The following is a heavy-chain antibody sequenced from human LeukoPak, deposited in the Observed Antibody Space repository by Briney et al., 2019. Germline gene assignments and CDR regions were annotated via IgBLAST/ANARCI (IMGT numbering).Heavy chain of an antibody. Sequence: SETLSLTCTVSGGSVSSGSYYWSWIRQPPGKTLEWIGHIYYSGGTNYNPSLKSRVTISVDPSRNQFSLKLTSVTAADTAVYYCARGIFYYYGSSGYYHFDYWGQGTLVSASS. J-gene: IGHJ4*02. D-gene: IGHD3-22*01. V-gene: IGHV4-61*01. CDR3: ARGIFYYYGSSGYYHFDY. CDR2: IYYSGGT. CDR1: GGSVSSGSYY.